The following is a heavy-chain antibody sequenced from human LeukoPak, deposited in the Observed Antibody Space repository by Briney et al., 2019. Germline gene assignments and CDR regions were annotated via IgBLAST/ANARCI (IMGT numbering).Heavy chain of an antibody. D-gene: IGHD6-13*01. V-gene: IGHV1-46*01. Sequence: ASVKASCKASGYTFTSYYMHWVRQAPRQGLEWRGIINPSCGSTSYAQNFQGRVTMPRGTSTSTVYMELSRLRSEGTAVYYCARGSSSRGDYWGQGALVTVCS. CDR2: INPSCGST. CDR1: GYTFTSYY. CDR3: ARGSSSRGDY. J-gene: IGHJ4*02.